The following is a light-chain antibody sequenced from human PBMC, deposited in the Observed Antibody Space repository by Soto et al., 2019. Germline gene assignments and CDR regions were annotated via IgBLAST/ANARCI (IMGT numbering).Light chain of an antibody. V-gene: IGLV1-44*01. CDR3: AAWDASLNGYV. CDR2: SNN. Sequence: QSVLTQPPSASGTPGQRVTISCSGSSSNIGSNTVNWYQQLPGTAPKLLIYSNNQRPSWVPDRFSGSKTGTKASLAISGLQYEDEADYYCAAWDASLNGYVFGTGTKLTVL. J-gene: IGLJ1*01. CDR1: SSNIGSNT.